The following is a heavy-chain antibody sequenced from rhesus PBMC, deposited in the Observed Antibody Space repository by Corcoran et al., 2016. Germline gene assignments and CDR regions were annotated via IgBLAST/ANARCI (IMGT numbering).Heavy chain of an antibody. CDR2: MSNGGGST. Sequence: EVQLVESGGGLVQPGGSLRLSCAASGFTFSDYYMHWVRQASGKGLEWVSRMSNGGGSTWYADSVKCRFTISRENAKNTLYVQMNNLRAEDTAVYYCARDRQFLDWLLFDYWGQGVLVTVSS. V-gene: IGHV3-59*01. J-gene: IGHJ4*01. CDR1: GFTFSDYY. D-gene: IGHD3-3*01. CDR3: ARDRQFLDWLLFDY.